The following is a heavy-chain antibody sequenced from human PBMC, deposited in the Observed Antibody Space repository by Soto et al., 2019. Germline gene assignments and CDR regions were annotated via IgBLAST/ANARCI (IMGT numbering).Heavy chain of an antibody. J-gene: IGHJ6*02. V-gene: IGHV4-34*01. CDR3: AREDGWELPTYYYYGMDV. D-gene: IGHD1-26*01. CDR2: INHSGST. CDR1: GGSFSGYY. Sequence: PSETLSLTCAVYGGSFSGYYWSWIRQPPGKGLEWIGEINHSGSTNYNPSLKSRVTISVDTSKNQFSLKLSSVTAADTAVYYCAREDGWELPTYYYYGMDVWGQGTTVTVSS.